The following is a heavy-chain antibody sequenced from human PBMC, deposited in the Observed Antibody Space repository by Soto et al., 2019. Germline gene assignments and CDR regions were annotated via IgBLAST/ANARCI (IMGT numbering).Heavy chain of an antibody. J-gene: IGHJ6*02. CDR3: ARVRLNWNHGYYYGMDV. D-gene: IGHD1-1*01. V-gene: IGHV6-1*01. CDR2: TYYKSKWYN. Sequence: SQTLSLTCAISGDSVSSNSAAWNWIRQSPSRGLEWLGRTYYKSKWYNDYAVSVKSRITIDPDTSKNQFSLQLNSVTPEDAAVYYCARVRLNWNHGYYYGMDVWGQGTTVTVSS. CDR1: GDSVSSNSAA.